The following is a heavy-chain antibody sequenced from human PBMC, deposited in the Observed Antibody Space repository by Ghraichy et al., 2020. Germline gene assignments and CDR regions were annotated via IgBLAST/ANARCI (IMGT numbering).Heavy chain of an antibody. D-gene: IGHD4-17*01. J-gene: IGHJ6*03. CDR3: AKARGDYLPWDYYYYYMDV. Sequence: GGSLRLSCAASGFTFDDYAMHWVRQAPGKGLEWVSGISWNSGSIGYADSVKGRFTISRDNAKNSLYLQMNSLRAEDTALYYCAKARGDYLPWDYYYYYMDVWGKGTTVTVSS. CDR1: GFTFDDYA. CDR2: ISWNSGSI. V-gene: IGHV3-9*01.